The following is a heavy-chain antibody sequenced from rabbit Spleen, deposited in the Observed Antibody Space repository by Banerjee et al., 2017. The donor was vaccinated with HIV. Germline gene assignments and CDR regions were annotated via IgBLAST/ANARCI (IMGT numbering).Heavy chain of an antibody. CDR2: TSYGDGNT. CDR3: ARDTGSSFSSYGMDL. CDR1: GFSFGDRDV. Sequence: QEQLVESGGGLVQPTGSLTLTCKASGFSFGDRDVMCWVRQAPGKGLEWIACTSYGDGNTYYASWAKGRFTISKTSSTTVTLQMTSLTAADTATYFCARDTGSSFSSYGMDLWGPGTLVTVS. D-gene: IGHD8-1*01. V-gene: IGHV1S45*01. J-gene: IGHJ6*01.